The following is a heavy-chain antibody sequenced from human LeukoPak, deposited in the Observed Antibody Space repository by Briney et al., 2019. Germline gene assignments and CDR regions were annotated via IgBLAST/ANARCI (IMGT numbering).Heavy chain of an antibody. CDR3: TRDTDYGSATNYFDS. D-gene: IGHD3-10*01. Sequence: GGSLRLSCAASEFTFDDYAMHWVRQAPGKGLEWVALISWEGQTTYYADSVRGRFTISRDNSKNSLYLQMNSLRTEDTAFYYCTRDTDYGSATNYFDSWGQGTLISVSS. CDR2: ISWEGQTT. V-gene: IGHV3-43*01. CDR1: EFTFDDYA. J-gene: IGHJ4*02.